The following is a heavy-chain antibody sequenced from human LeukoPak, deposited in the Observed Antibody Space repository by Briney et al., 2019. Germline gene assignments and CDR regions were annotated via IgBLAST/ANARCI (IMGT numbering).Heavy chain of an antibody. J-gene: IGHJ4*02. CDR3: ARRYCYDSSGYPDY. D-gene: IGHD3-22*01. V-gene: IGHV5-51*01. CDR2: IYPGDSDT. Sequence: GESLKLSCKASGYSFTSYWIGWVRQMPGKGLEWMGSIYPGDSDTRYSPSFQGQVTISADKSISTAYLQWSSLKASDTAMYYCARRYCYDSSGYPDYWGQGTLVTASS. CDR1: GYSFTSYW.